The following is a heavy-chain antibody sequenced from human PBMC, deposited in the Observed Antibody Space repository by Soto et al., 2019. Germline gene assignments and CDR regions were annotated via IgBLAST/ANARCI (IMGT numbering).Heavy chain of an antibody. CDR1: GGTFSSYT. CDR2: IIPIFGTA. D-gene: IGHD4-17*01. J-gene: IGHJ4*02. Sequence: GASVKVSCKASGGTFSSYTISWVRQAPGQGLEWMGGIIPIFGTANYAQKFQGRVTITADESTSTAYMELSSLRSEDTAVYYCARGDYPRLGYWGQGTLVTVSS. V-gene: IGHV1-69*13. CDR3: ARGDYPRLGY.